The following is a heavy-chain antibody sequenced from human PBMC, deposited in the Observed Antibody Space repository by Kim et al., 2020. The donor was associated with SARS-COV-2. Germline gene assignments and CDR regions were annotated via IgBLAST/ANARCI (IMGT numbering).Heavy chain of an antibody. V-gene: IGHV6-1*01. CDR1: GDSVSSNSAA. CDR2: TYYRSKWYN. D-gene: IGHD3-10*01. J-gene: IGHJ6*02. CDR3: SRGDRKVRGGLYYGMDV. Sequence: SQTLSLTCAISGDSVSSNSAAWNWIRQSPSRGLEWLGRTYYRSKWYNDYAVSVKSRITINPDTSKNQFSLQLNSVTPEDTAVYYCSRGDRKVRGGLYYGMDVWGQGTTVTVSS.